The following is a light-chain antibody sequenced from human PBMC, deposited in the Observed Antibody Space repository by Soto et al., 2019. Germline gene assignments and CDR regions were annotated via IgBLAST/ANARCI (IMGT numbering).Light chain of an antibody. CDR3: QSYDSGLIGLI. CDR1: SSDVGSYDY. J-gene: IGLJ1*01. V-gene: IGLV2-11*01. Sequence: QSVLIQPPSVSGSPGQSVTISCTGTSSDVGSYDYVSWYQQHPGTVPKPMIYNVNTQPSGVPDRFSGSKSGNTASMTISGLQAEDEADYYCQSYDSGLIGLIFGTGTKLTVL. CDR2: NVN.